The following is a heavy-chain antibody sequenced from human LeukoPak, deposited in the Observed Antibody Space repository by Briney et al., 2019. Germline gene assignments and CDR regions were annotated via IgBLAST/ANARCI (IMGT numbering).Heavy chain of an antibody. CDR3: ASLSAAGIDY. CDR2: IYTSGST. CDR1: GGSISSGSYY. V-gene: IGHV4-61*02. J-gene: IGHJ4*02. D-gene: IGHD6-13*01. Sequence: PSETLSLTCTVSGGSISSGSYYWSWIRQPAGEGLEWIGRIYTSGSTNYNPSLKSRVTISVDTSKNQFSLKLSSVTAADTAVYYCASLSAAGIDYWGQGTLVTVSS.